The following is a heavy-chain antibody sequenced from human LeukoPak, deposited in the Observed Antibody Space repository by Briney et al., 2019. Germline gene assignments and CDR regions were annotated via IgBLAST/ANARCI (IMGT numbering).Heavy chain of an antibody. D-gene: IGHD1-7*01. CDR2: ISSSSSYI. CDR3: ASITGTTYYYYYMDV. Sequence: GGSLRLSCAASAFSLNAYSMNWVRQAPGKGLEWVSSISSSSSYIYYADSVKGRFTISRDNAKNSLYLQMNSLRAEDTAVYYCASITGTTYYYYYMDVWGKGTTVTVSS. V-gene: IGHV3-21*01. J-gene: IGHJ6*03. CDR1: AFSLNAYS.